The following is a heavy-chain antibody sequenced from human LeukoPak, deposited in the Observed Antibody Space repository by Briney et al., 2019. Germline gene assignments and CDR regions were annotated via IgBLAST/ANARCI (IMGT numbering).Heavy chain of an antibody. Sequence: PGGSLRLSCAASGFTLSSYAMTWVRQAPGKGLEWVSAISGSGSSTYYADSVKGRFTISRDNSKNTLYLQMNSLRAEDTAVYYCAKEVGRVGYYFDYWGQGTLVTVSS. D-gene: IGHD1-26*01. CDR3: AKEVGRVGYYFDY. V-gene: IGHV3-23*01. CDR1: GFTLSSYA. CDR2: ISGSGSST. J-gene: IGHJ4*02.